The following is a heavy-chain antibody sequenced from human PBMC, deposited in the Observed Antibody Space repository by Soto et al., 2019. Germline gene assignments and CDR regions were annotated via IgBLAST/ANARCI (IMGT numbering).Heavy chain of an antibody. CDR2: INRDGRST. CDR1: GFTFSRYW. D-gene: IGHD6-6*01. V-gene: IGHV3-74*01. Sequence: GGSLRLSCTASGFTFSRYWMHWVRQASGKGLVWVSRINRDGRSTSYADSVKGRFTISRDNAKSTLYLQMNDLRAEDTAVYFCVSLVERSDIAFDIWGQGTVVTVSS. CDR3: VSLVERSDIAFDI. J-gene: IGHJ3*02.